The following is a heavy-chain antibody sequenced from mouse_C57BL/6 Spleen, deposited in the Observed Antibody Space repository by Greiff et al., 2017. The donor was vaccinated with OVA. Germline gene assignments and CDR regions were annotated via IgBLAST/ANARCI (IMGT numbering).Heavy chain of an antibody. J-gene: IGHJ2*01. CDR2: ISDGGSYT. V-gene: IGHV5-4*01. CDR1: GFTFSSYA. CDR3: AREGFLYYGSSPYYFDD. D-gene: IGHD1-1*01. Sequence: EVQLVESGGGLVKPGGSLKLSCAASGFTFSSYAMSWVRQTPEKRLEWVATISDGGSYTYYPDNVKGRFTISRDNAKNNLYLQMSHLKSEDTAMYYCAREGFLYYGSSPYYFDDWGQGTTLTVSS.